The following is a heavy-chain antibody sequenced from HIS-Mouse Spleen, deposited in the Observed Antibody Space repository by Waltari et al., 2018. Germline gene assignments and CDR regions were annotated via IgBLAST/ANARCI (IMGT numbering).Heavy chain of an antibody. J-gene: IGHJ2*01. CDR3: AREIPYSSSWYDWYFDL. Sequence: QLQLQESGPGLVKPSETLSLTCTVSGGSISSSSYYWGWIRQPPGKGLEWIGSIYYSRDPSYNPSLKSRVTISVDTSKNQFSLKLSSVTAADTAVYYCAREIPYSSSWYDWYFDLWGRGTLVTVSS. CDR2: IYYSRDP. V-gene: IGHV4-39*07. D-gene: IGHD6-13*01. CDR1: GGSISSSSYY.